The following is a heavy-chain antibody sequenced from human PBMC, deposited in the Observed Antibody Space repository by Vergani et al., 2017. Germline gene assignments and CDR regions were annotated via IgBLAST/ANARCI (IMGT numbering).Heavy chain of an antibody. CDR3: ARDIMRLVLGYYYYYMDV. J-gene: IGHJ6*03. CDR2: INHSGST. CDR1: GGSFSGYY. Sequence: QVQLQQWGAGLLKPSETLSITCAVYGGSFSGYYWSWICHPPGKGLEWIGEINHSGSTNYNPSLKSRVTIPVDTSKDQFSLKLSSVTAANTAVDYCARDIMRLVLGYYYYYMDVWGKGTTVTISS. D-gene: IGHD3-16*01. V-gene: IGHV4-34*01.